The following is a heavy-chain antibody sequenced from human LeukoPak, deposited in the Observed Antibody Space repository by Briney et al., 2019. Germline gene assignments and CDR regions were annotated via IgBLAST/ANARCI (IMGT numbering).Heavy chain of an antibody. CDR1: GGSISSGGYS. J-gene: IGHJ4*02. CDR3: ARSPREDIVATMGFDY. V-gene: IGHV4-30-2*01. CDR2: IYHSGST. D-gene: IGHD5-12*01. Sequence: SETLSLTCAVSGGSISSGGYSWSWIRQPPGKGLEWIEYIYHSGSTYYNPSLKSRVTISVDRSKNQFSLKLSSVTAADTAVYYCARSPREDIVATMGFDYWGQGTLSPSPQ.